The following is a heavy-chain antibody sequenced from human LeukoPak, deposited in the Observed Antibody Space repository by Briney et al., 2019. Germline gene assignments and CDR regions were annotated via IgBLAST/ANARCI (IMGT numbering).Heavy chain of an antibody. J-gene: IGHJ4*02. CDR3: ARDGDTAMGTFDY. Sequence: PGGSLRLSCAASGFTVSSNYMSWVRQAPGKGLEWIGSIYYSGSTYYNPSLKSRVTISVDTSKNQFSLKLSSVTAADTAVYYCARDGDTAMGTFDYWGQGTLVTVSS. V-gene: IGHV4-39*07. CDR2: IYYSGST. D-gene: IGHD5-18*01. CDR1: GFTVSSNY.